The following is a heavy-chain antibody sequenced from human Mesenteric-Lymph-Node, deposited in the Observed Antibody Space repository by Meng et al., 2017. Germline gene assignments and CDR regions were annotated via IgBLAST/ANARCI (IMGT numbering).Heavy chain of an antibody. V-gene: IGHV4-39*07. CDR3: ARGPWFGELPFDY. D-gene: IGHD3-10*01. CDR1: GGSISSSSYY. CDR2: IYYSGST. Sequence: SETLSLTCTVSGGSISSSSYYWGWIRPPPGKGLEWIGSIYYSGSTYYNPSLKSRVTISVDTSKNQFSLKLSSVTAADTAVYYCARGPWFGELPFDYWGQGTLVTVSS. J-gene: IGHJ4*02.